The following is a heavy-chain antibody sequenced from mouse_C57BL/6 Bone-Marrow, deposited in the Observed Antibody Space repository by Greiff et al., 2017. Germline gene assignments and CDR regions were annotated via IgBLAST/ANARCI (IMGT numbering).Heavy chain of an antibody. Sequence: QVQLQQPGAELVKPGASVKLSCKASGYTFTSYWMHWVKQRPGPGLEWIGMIHPNSGSTNYNEKIKSKATVTVDKSSSTAYMQLSSRTSGSSAVYYYARTTTVVAPPWFAYWGQGTLVTVSA. V-gene: IGHV1-64*01. CDR3: ARTTTVVAPPWFAY. D-gene: IGHD1-1*01. J-gene: IGHJ3*01. CDR2: IHPNSGST. CDR1: GYTFTSYW.